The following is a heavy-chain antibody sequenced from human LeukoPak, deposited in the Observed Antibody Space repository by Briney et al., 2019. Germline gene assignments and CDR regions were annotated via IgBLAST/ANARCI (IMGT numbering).Heavy chain of an antibody. CDR1: GFTFSSHS. V-gene: IGHV3-48*01. CDR2: ISSSSSTI. Sequence: GGSLRLSCAASGFTFSSHSMNWVRQAPGKGLEWVSYISSSSSTIYYADSVKGRFTISRDNAKNSLYLQMNSLRAEDTAIYYCAKVPRQHDNWFDPWGQGTLVTVSS. D-gene: IGHD3-9*01. J-gene: IGHJ5*02. CDR3: AKVPRQHDNWFDP.